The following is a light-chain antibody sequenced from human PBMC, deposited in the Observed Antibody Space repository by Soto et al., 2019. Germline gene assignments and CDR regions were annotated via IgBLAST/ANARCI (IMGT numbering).Light chain of an antibody. V-gene: IGKV3-15*01. CDR1: QSINSE. Sequence: EIVMTQSPATLSLSPGERAALSCSASQSINSELAWYQQKPGQPPRLLIYGASTRATGVPARFTGSESGSEFNLTISGLQSEDFAVYYCQQGHNWPLTFGQGTRLEI. CDR2: GAS. J-gene: IGKJ2*01. CDR3: QQGHNWPLT.